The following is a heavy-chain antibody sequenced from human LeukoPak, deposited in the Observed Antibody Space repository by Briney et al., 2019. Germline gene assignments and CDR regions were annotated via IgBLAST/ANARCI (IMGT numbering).Heavy chain of an antibody. CDR2: TYYRSKWYN. Sequence: SQTLSLTCAISGDSVSSNSAAWNWIRQSPSRGLEWLGRTYYRSKWYNDYAVSVKSRITINPDTSKNQFSLQLNSVTPEDTAVYYCARRGTSSSWGLYYFDYWGQGTLVTVSS. D-gene: IGHD6-13*01. CDR1: GDSVSSNSAA. J-gene: IGHJ4*02. CDR3: ARRGTSSSWGLYYFDY. V-gene: IGHV6-1*01.